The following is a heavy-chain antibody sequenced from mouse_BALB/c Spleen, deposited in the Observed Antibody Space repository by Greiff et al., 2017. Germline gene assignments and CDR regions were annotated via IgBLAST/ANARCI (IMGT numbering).Heavy chain of an antibody. CDR1: GYTFTSYW. CDR2: ILPGSGST. CDR3: ASRRYEFAY. Sequence: LQESGAELMKPGASVKISCKATGYTFTSYWIEWVKQRPGHGLEWIGEILPGSGSTNYNEKFKGKATFTADTSSNTAYMQLSSLTSEDSAVYYCASRRYEFAYWGQGTLVTVSA. V-gene: IGHV1-9*01. D-gene: IGHD2-14*01. J-gene: IGHJ3*01.